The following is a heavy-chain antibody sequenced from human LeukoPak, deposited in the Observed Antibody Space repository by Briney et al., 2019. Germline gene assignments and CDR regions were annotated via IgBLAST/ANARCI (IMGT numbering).Heavy chain of an antibody. D-gene: IGHD1-26*01. V-gene: IGHV3-23*01. Sequence: GGSLRLSCAASGFICSSYAMSWLRQAPGKGREGVAAISGSGGSTYYADSVKGRFTIYRHNSKNTLYLQMNRLRAEDTAVYYCAKRASGRYYFAYWAQGPLVTVSS. J-gene: IGHJ4*02. CDR3: AKRASGRYYFAY. CDR2: ISGSGGST. CDR1: GFICSSYA.